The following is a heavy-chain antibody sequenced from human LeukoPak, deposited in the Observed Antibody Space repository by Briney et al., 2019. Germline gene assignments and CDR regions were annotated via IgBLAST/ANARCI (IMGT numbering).Heavy chain of an antibody. Sequence: SETLSLTCAVSGYSISSGYYWGWIRQPPGKGQGWIGRIYTSGSTNYNPSLKSRVTMSVDTSKNQFSLKLSSVTAADTAVYYCARLGSSSWYETKSYFDYWGQGTLVTVSS. V-gene: IGHV4-38-2*01. D-gene: IGHD6-13*01. CDR3: ARLGSSSWYETKSYFDY. CDR2: IYTSGST. J-gene: IGHJ4*02. CDR1: GYSISSGYY.